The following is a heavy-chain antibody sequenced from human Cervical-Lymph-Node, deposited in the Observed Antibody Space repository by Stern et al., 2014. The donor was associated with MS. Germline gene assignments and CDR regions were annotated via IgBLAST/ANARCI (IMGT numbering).Heavy chain of an antibody. CDR2: ISYSSSTI. V-gene: IGHV3-48*01. J-gene: IGHJ4*02. D-gene: IGHD3-22*01. Sequence: EVHLVESGGGLVQPGGSLRLSCAASGFTFSSYSMNWVRQAPGKGLEWVSYISYSSSTIYYADSVKGRFTISRDNAKNSLYLQMNSLRAEDTAVYYCARAEDYYDSSGYLGYYFDYWGQGTLVTVSS. CDR1: GFTFSSYS. CDR3: ARAEDYYDSSGYLGYYFDY.